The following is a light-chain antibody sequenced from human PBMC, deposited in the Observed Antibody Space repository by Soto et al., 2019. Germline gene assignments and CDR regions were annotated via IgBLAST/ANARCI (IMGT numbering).Light chain of an antibody. V-gene: IGKV1-5*03. CDR2: TAS. Sequence: EIQMTQSPSTLSGSVGARATRTGRASQTISSWLAWYQQKPGKPPKLLIYTASTLKSGVTSRFSGSGSGTEFTLTISSLQPDDFATYYCQRYNSYSEAFGPGTKVDIK. CDR3: QRYNSYSEA. CDR1: QTISSW. J-gene: IGKJ1*01.